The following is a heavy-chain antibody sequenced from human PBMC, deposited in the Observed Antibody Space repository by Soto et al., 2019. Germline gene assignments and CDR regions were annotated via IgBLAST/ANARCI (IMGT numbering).Heavy chain of an antibody. D-gene: IGHD3-22*01. V-gene: IGHV4-59*01. CDR2: IYYSGST. Sequence: SETLSLTCTVSGVSISSYYWSWIRQPPGKGLEWIGYIYYSGSTNYKPTLKSRVTISVDTSKNQFSLKLSSVTAADTAVYYCARGTYYYDSSGYGPYGMDVWGQGTTVTVSS. CDR3: ARGTYYYDSSGYGPYGMDV. CDR1: GVSISSYY. J-gene: IGHJ6*02.